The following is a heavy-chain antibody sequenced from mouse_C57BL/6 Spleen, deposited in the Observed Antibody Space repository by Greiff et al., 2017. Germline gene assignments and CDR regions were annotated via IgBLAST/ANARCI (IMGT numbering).Heavy chain of an antibody. CDR2: IHPNSGST. Sequence: QVQLQQPGAELVKPGASVKLSCKASGYTFTSYWMHWVKQRPGQGLEWIGMIHPNSGSTNYNEKFKSKATLTVDKSSSTAYMQLSSLTSEDSAVYDCARITTVVAGDYWGQGTTLTVSS. CDR1: GYTFTSYW. CDR3: ARITTVVAGDY. J-gene: IGHJ2*01. D-gene: IGHD1-1*01. V-gene: IGHV1-64*01.